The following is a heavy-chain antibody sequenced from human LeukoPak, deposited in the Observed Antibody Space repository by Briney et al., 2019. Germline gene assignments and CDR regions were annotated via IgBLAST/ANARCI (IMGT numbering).Heavy chain of an antibody. Sequence: ASVKVSCKASGYTFTSYGISWVRQAPGQGLEWMGWISAYNGNTNYAQKLQGRVTMTTDTSTSTAYMELRSLRSDDTAVYYCARGGYYDSSGYWWNDAFDIWGQGTMVTVSS. J-gene: IGHJ3*02. CDR1: GYTFTSYG. V-gene: IGHV1-18*01. CDR3: ARGGYYDSSGYWWNDAFDI. CDR2: ISAYNGNT. D-gene: IGHD3-22*01.